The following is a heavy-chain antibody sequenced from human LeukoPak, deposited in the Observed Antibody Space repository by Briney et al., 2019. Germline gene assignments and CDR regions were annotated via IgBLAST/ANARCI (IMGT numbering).Heavy chain of an antibody. D-gene: IGHD1-26*01. CDR1: TFTFSSNW. CDR2: IKQDGREK. CDR3: ARDHLLRSHDY. V-gene: IGHV3-7*01. Sequence: AGSLSLSCAASTFTFSSNWRRCDRQAPGKGREWVANIKQDGREKYHVDSVKGRFTISRDNAKNALYLQMNSLRAEDTAVYYCARDHLLRSHDYWGQGTLVTVSS. J-gene: IGHJ4*02.